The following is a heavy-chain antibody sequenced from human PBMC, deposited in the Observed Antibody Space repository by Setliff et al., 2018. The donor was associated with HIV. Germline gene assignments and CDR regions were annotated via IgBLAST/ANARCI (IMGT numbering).Heavy chain of an antibody. Sequence: PGGSLRLSCEASGFTLTKYTMNWVRQAPGKGLEWVSSITNTSDYISYGDSVKGRFTISRDDSKSILYLQMNSLEIEDTALYFCSTGPSRVSDGIADFWGPGTLVTVSS. J-gene: IGHJ4*02. CDR1: GFTLTKYT. CDR2: ITNTSDYI. V-gene: IGHV3-21*03. CDR3: STGPSRVSDGIADF. D-gene: IGHD1-1*01.